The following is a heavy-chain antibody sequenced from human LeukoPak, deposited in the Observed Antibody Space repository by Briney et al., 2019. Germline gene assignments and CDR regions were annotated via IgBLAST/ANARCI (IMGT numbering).Heavy chain of an antibody. D-gene: IGHD3-10*01. CDR1: GYTFTSYG. CDR3: ARGAKIWFGELLDAFDI. J-gene: IGHJ3*02. V-gene: IGHV1-18*01. Sequence: ASVTVSCKASGYTFTSYGISWVRQAPGQGVEWMGWISAYNGNTDYAQKLWSRVTMTTDTSTSTVYMELKSLRSDDRAGYFCARGAKIWFGELLDAFDIWGQGTMVTVSS. CDR2: ISAYNGNT.